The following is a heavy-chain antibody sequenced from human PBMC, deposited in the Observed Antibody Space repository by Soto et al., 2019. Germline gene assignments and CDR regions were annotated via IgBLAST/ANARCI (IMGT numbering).Heavy chain of an antibody. Sequence: QLQLQESGPGLVKPSETLSLTCTVSGGSISSSSYYWGWIRQSPGKGLEWIGSIYYSGSTYYNPSLKSRVTISVDTSKNQFSLRLSSVTAADTAVYYCARAPGAFDIWGQGTMVTVSS. CDR2: IYYSGST. CDR1: GGSISSSSYY. CDR3: ARAPGAFDI. J-gene: IGHJ3*02. V-gene: IGHV4-39*01.